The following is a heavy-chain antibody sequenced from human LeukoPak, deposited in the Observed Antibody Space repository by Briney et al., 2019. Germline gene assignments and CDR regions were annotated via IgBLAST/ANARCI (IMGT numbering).Heavy chain of an antibody. D-gene: IGHD3-10*02. Sequence: GGSLRLSCAASGFTFSTFAMIWVRQPPGKGLEWVSYISSSGSTIYYADSVKGRFTISRDNAKNSLYLQMNSLRAEDTAVYYCAELGITMIGGVWGKGTTVTISS. CDR1: GFTFSTFA. J-gene: IGHJ6*04. CDR2: ISSSGSTI. V-gene: IGHV3-48*03. CDR3: AELGITMIGGV.